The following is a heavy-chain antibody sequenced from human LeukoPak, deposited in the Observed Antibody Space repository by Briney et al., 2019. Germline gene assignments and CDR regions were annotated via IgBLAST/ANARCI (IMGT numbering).Heavy chain of an antibody. V-gene: IGHV3-21*01. J-gene: IGHJ4*02. D-gene: IGHD3-9*01. CDR3: ARSDWEYFDY. Sequence: GGSLRLSCAASGFTFSSYAMNWVRQAPGKGLEWVSSISSSSSYIYYADSVKGRFTISRDNAKNSLYLQMNSLRAEDTAVYYCARSDWEYFDYWGQGTLVTVSS. CDR1: GFTFSSYA. CDR2: ISSSSSYI.